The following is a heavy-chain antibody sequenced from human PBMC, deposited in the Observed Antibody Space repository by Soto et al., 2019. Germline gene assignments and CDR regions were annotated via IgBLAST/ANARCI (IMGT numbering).Heavy chain of an antibody. D-gene: IGHD3-10*01. CDR2: IKSKTDGGTT. Sequence: GGSLRLSCAASGFTFSNAWMNWVRQAPGKGLEWVGRIKSKTDGGTTDYAAPVKGRFTISRDDSKNTLYLQMNSLKTEDTAVYYCTTVPEILVGDYYYYYGMDVWGQGTTVTVSS. J-gene: IGHJ6*02. CDR3: TTVPEILVGDYYYYYGMDV. CDR1: GFTFSNAW. V-gene: IGHV3-15*07.